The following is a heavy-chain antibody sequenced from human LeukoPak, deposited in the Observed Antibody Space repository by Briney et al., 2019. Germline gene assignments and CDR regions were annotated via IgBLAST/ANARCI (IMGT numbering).Heavy chain of an antibody. V-gene: IGHV4-34*01. J-gene: IGHJ4*02. D-gene: IGHD3-16*02. CDR1: GGSFSGYY. CDR3: ARMITFGGVIAHGDY. Sequence: SETLSLTCAVYGGSFSGYYWSWIRQPPGKGLEWIGEINHSGSTNYDPSLKSRVTISVDTSKNRFSLKLSSVTAADTAVYYCARMITFGGVIAHGDYWGQGTLVTVSS. CDR2: INHSGST.